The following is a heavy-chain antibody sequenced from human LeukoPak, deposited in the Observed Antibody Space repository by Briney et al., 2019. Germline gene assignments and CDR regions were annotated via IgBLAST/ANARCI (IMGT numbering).Heavy chain of an antibody. CDR2: IRNDGKYK. Sequence: GGSLRLSCVASGFTFSNYGIHWVRQAPGKGLEWVAFIRNDGKYKDYADSVKGRFTISRDNSKNTLFLQMDSLRAEDTSVYFCAKAKQWFGDFDYWGQGTLVTVPS. V-gene: IGHV3-30*02. D-gene: IGHD3-10*01. J-gene: IGHJ4*02. CDR3: AKAKQWFGDFDY. CDR1: GFTFSNYG.